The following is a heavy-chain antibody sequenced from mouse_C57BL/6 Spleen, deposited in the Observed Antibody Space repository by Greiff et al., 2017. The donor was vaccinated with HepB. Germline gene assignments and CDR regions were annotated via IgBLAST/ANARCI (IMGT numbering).Heavy chain of an antibody. J-gene: IGHJ2*01. V-gene: IGHV1-69*01. Sequence: QVQLQQPGAELVMPGASVKLSCKASGYTFTSYWMHWVKQRPGQGLEWIGEIDPSDSYTNYNQKFKGKSTLTVDKSSSTAYMQLSSLTSEDSAVYYCARVLRWYYFDYWGQGTTLTVSS. CDR2: IDPSDSYT. CDR3: ARVLRWYYFDY. D-gene: IGHD1-1*02. CDR1: GYTFTSYW.